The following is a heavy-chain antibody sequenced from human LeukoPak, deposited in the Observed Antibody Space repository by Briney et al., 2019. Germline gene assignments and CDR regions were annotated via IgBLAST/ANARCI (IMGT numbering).Heavy chain of an antibody. D-gene: IGHD4-23*01. CDR1: GYSFTSYW. CDR3: ARRYGGNSPAVYWYFDL. Sequence: GESLKISCKGSGYSFTSYWIGWVRQMPGKGLGWMGIIYPGDSDTRYSPSFQGQVTISADKSISTAYLQWSSLKASDTAMYYCARRYGGNSPAVYWYFDLWGRGTLVTVSS. V-gene: IGHV5-51*01. J-gene: IGHJ2*01. CDR2: IYPGDSDT.